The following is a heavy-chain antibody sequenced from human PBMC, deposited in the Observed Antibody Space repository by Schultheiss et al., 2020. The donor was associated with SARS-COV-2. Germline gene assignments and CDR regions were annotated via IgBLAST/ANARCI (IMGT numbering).Heavy chain of an antibody. D-gene: IGHD5-24*01. CDR3: ARERGGDGYPDYFQH. Sequence: GGSLRLSCAASGFIFSSNGMHWVRQAHYVDSVKGRFTISRDNSKNTLNLEMNSLRAEDTAVYYCARERGGDGYPDYFQHWGQGTLVTVSS. CDR1: GFIFSSNG. J-gene: IGHJ1*01. V-gene: IGHV3-33*01.